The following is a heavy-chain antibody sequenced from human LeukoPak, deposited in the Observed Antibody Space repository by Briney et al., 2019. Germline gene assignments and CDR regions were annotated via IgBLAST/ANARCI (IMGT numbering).Heavy chain of an antibody. D-gene: IGHD6-19*01. Sequence: GGSLRLSCAGSGFTFSSYAMSWVRQAPGKGLEWVSAISGSGGSTYYADSVKGRFTISRGNSKNTPYLQMNSLRAEDTAVYYCARSSSGWFHFDYWGQGTLFTVSS. CDR1: GFTFSSYA. CDR3: ARSSSGWFHFDY. V-gene: IGHV3-23*01. CDR2: ISGSGGST. J-gene: IGHJ4*02.